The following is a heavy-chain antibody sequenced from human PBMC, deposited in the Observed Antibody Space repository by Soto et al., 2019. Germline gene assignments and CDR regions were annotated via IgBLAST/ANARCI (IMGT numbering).Heavy chain of an antibody. V-gene: IGHV4-61*01. CDR2: IYYSGST. Sequence: SETLSLTCTVSVGSVISGSYYWSWIRQPPWKGLEWIGYIYYSGSTNYNPSLKSRVTISVDTSKNQFSLKLSSVTAADTAVYYCARDIQIAAAGTYYYYGMDVWGQGTTVTVSS. CDR3: ARDIQIAAAGTYYYYGMDV. D-gene: IGHD6-13*01. CDR1: VGSVISGSYY. J-gene: IGHJ6*02.